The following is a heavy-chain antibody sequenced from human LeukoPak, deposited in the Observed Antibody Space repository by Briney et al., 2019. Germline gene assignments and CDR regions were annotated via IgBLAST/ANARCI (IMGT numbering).Heavy chain of an antibody. Sequence: SETLSLTCTVSGGSISSSSYYWGWIRQPPGKGLEWIGSIYYSGSTYYNPSLKSRVTISVDTSKNQFSLKLGSVAAADTAVYYCARSYSSGWYLGYYYYYMDVWGKGTTVTVSS. V-gene: IGHV4-39*07. J-gene: IGHJ6*03. D-gene: IGHD6-19*01. CDR1: GGSISSSSYY. CDR2: IYYSGST. CDR3: ARSYSSGWYLGYYYYYMDV.